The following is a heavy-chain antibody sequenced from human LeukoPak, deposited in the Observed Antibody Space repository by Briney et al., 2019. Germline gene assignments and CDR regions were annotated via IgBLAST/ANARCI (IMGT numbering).Heavy chain of an antibody. CDR1: GGSFSGYY. CDR2: INHSGST. J-gene: IGHJ4*02. D-gene: IGHD3-22*01. CDR3: ARGHKKYYYDSSGYYYSLVY. Sequence: SETLSLTCAVYGGSFSGYYWSWIRQPPGKGLEWIGEINHSGSTNYNPSLKSRVTISVDTSKNQFSLKLSSVTAADTAVYYCARGHKKYYYDSSGYYYSLVYWGQGTLVTVSS. V-gene: IGHV4-34*01.